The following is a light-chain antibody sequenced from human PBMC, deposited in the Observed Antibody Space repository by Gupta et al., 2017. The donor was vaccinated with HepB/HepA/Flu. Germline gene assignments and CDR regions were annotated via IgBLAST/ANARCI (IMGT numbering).Light chain of an antibody. CDR1: SSDVGDHNY. Sequence: QSALTQPASVSGSPGQSITISCTGTSSDVGDHNYVSWYQQHPGKAPKRMMYDVTNRPSGVSNRFSGSKSGNKASLTISGLQAEDEADYYCRSYTNSSTLVFGGGTKLTVL. CDR3: RSYTNSSTLV. J-gene: IGLJ2*01. CDR2: DVT. V-gene: IGLV2-14*03.